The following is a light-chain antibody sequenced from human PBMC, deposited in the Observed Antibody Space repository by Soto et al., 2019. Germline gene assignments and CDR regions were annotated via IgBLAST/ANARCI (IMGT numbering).Light chain of an antibody. CDR2: DVN. Sequence: QSALTQPASVSGSPGQSITISCTGTSSDVGGYNFVSWYQQHPGKAPKLMIYDVNNRPSGVSSRFSGSKSGNTASLIISGLQAEDEADYYCSSFTSSLTDVFGTGTKVTVL. CDR3: SSFTSSLTDV. CDR1: SSDVGGYNF. V-gene: IGLV2-14*01. J-gene: IGLJ1*01.